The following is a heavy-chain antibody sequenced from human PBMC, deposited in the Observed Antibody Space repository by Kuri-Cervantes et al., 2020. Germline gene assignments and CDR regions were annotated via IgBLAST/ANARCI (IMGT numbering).Heavy chain of an antibody. D-gene: IGHD3-22*01. J-gene: IGHJ4*02. Sequence: ASVKVSCKASGYTFTSYGISWVRQAPGQGLEWMGWISAYNGNTNYAQKLQGRVTMTTDTSTSTAYMELRNLRSDDTAVYYCARYYDSSGYYPFDYWGQGTLVTVSS. CDR3: ARYYDSSGYYPFDY. CDR2: ISAYNGNT. CDR1: GYTFTSYG. V-gene: IGHV1-18*01.